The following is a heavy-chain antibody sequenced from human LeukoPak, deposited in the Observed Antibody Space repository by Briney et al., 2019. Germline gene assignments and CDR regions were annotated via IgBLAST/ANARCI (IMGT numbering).Heavy chain of an antibody. CDR3: ARGVDIVATMNFDY. Sequence: GGSLRLSCAASGFTFSSYSMHWVRQAPGKGLEWVSYISSSSSTIYYADSVKGRFTISRDNAKNSLYLQMNSLRAEDTAVYYCARGVDIVATMNFDYWGQGTLVTASS. CDR1: GFTFSSYS. J-gene: IGHJ4*02. D-gene: IGHD5-12*01. V-gene: IGHV3-48*04. CDR2: ISSSSSTI.